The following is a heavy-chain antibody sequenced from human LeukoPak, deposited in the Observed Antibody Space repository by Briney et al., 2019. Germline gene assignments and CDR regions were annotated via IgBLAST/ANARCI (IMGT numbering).Heavy chain of an antibody. CDR1: VGSVSRDSYY. CDR2: IDYSGST. D-gene: IGHD5-18*01. J-gene: IGHJ5*02. V-gene: IGHV4-61*01. Sequence: SETLSLTCTVSVGSVSRDSYYWIWIREPPGKGLEWIGYIDYSGSTNYNPSLKRRVTTLGDTSKNQFSLKLSSVTAADTAVYYCARGGDWIQLWQYNWFAPWGQGTLVTVSS. CDR3: ARGGDWIQLWQYNWFAP.